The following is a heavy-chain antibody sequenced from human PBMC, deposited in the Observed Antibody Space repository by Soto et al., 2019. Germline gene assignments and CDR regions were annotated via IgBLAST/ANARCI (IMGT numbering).Heavy chain of an antibody. D-gene: IGHD6-25*01. Sequence: QVQLVQSGAEVKKPGASVKVSCEASGYTFTNYDINWVRQATGQGLEWMGWMNPDSGNTGYVQKFQGRVTMTRNTSIGTAYMELSSLTSEDTAIYYCARARFGDIAASINGKYFDPWGQGTLVTVSS. CDR1: GYTFTNYD. J-gene: IGHJ5*02. V-gene: IGHV1-8*01. CDR2: MNPDSGNT. CDR3: ARARFGDIAASINGKYFDP.